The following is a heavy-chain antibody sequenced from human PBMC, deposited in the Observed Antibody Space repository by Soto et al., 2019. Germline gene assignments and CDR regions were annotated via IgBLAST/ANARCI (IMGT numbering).Heavy chain of an antibody. CDR3: AGDMAQDYGDYYFDY. J-gene: IGHJ4*02. D-gene: IGHD4-17*01. Sequence: TLSLTCTVSGGSISSGDYYWSWIRQPPGKGLEWIGYIYYSGSTYYNPSLKSRVTISVDTSKNQFSLKLSSVTAADTAVYYCAGDMAQDYGDYYFDYWGQGTLVTVSS. CDR2: IYYSGST. V-gene: IGHV4-30-4*01. CDR1: GGSISSGDYY.